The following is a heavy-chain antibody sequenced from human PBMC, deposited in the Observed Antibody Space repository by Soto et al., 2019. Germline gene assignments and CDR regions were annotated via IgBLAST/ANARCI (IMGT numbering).Heavy chain of an antibody. CDR2: ISDDGSNK. J-gene: IGHJ6*02. D-gene: IGHD3-3*01. CDR3: TKRRNVLRFLEWSSGMEV. Sequence: SLRLSCAASGFTFSNYGMHWVRQAPGKGLEWVAFISDDGSNKYYADSMKGRFTMSRDNSKSTLYLQMNSLRVEDTAVYYCTKRRNVLRFLEWSSGMEVWGQGTTVTVSS. V-gene: IGHV3-30*18. CDR1: GFTFSNYG.